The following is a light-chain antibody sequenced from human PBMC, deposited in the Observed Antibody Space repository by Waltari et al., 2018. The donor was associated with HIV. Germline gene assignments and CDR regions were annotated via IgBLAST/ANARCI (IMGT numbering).Light chain of an antibody. Sequence: DILMTQSPSSLSASVVDRVPITCRASLNITTFLNWYHQKPGKAPQLLISAASNLPSGVPSRFSGSGSGTDFTLTITSLQPADFATYFCQQSYLTPYTFGQGTKLEIK. CDR2: AAS. CDR3: QQSYLTPYT. J-gene: IGKJ2*01. V-gene: IGKV1-39*01. CDR1: LNITTF.